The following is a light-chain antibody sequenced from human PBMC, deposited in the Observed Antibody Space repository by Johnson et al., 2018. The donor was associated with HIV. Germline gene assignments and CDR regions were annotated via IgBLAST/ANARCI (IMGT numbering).Light chain of an antibody. J-gene: IGLJ1*01. CDR2: DNN. Sequence: QSLLTQPPSVSAAPGQKVTISCSGSSSNIGNNYVSWYQQLPGTAPKLLIYDNNQRPSGIPDRFSGSKSGTSATLGITGLQTGDEADYYCETWDSSLSGVFGTGTNVTVL. CDR3: ETWDSSLSGV. V-gene: IGLV1-51*01. CDR1: SSNIGNNY.